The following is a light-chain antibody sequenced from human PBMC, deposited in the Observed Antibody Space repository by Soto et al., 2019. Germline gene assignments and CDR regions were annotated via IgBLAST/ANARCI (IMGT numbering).Light chain of an antibody. Sequence: EIVLAQSPATLALSPRERAALSCGASQSVSSYVAWYQQKPGQAPRLLIYDASNRATGIPARFSGSGSGTDFTLTISSLEPEDFAVYYCQQRSNWPPIPFGQGTRLQ. CDR3: QQRSNWPPIP. V-gene: IGKV3-11*01. J-gene: IGKJ5*01. CDR2: DAS. CDR1: QSVSSY.